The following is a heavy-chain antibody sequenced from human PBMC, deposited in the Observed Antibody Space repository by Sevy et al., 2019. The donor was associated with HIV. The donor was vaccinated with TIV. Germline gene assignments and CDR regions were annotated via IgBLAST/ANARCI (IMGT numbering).Heavy chain of an antibody. V-gene: IGHV4-61*01. Sequence: SETLSLTCTVSGGSVSSDTYYWTWIRQPPGKGLEFIGYIYYNGRINYNPSLKSRVTISVDTSKNQFSLKVTSVTAADTDVYYCTRVRGLTDYCMDLWGQGTTVTVSS. J-gene: IGHJ6*02. CDR2: IYYNGRI. CDR3: TRVRGLTDYCMDL. D-gene: IGHD3-16*01. CDR1: GGSVSSDTYY.